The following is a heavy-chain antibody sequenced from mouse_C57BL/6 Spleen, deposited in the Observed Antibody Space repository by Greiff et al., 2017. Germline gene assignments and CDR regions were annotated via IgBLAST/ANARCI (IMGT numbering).Heavy chain of an antibody. CDR2: ISYDGSN. CDR1: GYSITSGYY. CDR3: AREGYYYGSSPDY. J-gene: IGHJ2*01. V-gene: IGHV3-6*01. Sequence: EVHLVESGPGLVKPSQSLSLTCSVTGYSITSGYYWNWIRQFPGNKLEWMGYISYDGSNNYNPSLKNRISITRDTSKNQFFLKLNSVTTEDTATYYCAREGYYYGSSPDYWGQGTTLTVSS. D-gene: IGHD1-1*01.